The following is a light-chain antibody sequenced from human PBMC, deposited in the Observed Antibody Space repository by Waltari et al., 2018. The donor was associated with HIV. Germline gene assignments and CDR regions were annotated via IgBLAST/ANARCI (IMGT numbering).Light chain of an antibody. J-gene: IGLJ2*01. V-gene: IGLV1-40*01. CDR3: QSYDTSLSGSGV. CDR2: GNS. CDR1: SSNIGAGYD. Sequence: QSVLTQPPSVSGAPGQRVTISCTGSSSNIGAGYDVHWYQQLPGTAPRVLIYGNSNRPSGVPDRVSGAKSGTSASPAITGLQAEDEADYYCQSYDTSLSGSGVFGGGTKLTVL.